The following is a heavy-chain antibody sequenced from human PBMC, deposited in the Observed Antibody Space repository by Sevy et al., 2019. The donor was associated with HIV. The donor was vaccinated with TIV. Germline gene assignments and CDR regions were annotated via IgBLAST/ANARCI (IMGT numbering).Heavy chain of an antibody. D-gene: IGHD3-10*01. CDR3: ARDYRYDFHGSGRHYFDY. CDR2: IYPGGNS. V-gene: IGHV4-4*07. CDR1: DGSISSYY. J-gene: IGHJ4*02. Sequence: SETLSLTCTVSDGSISSYYWSWIRQPAGKGLEWIGRIYPGGNSNYNPSLKSRVTMSVDTSKNQFSLRLSSVTAADTAVYYCARDYRYDFHGSGRHYFDYWGQGTLVTVSS.